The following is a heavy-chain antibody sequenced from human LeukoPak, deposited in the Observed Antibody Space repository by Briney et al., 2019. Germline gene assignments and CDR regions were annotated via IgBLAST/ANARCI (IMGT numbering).Heavy chain of an antibody. CDR3: ARDRIAVTNPGWDYYYYGMDV. CDR2: ISYDGKNK. Sequence: PGGSLRLSCAASGFTFNTYAMHWVRQAPGKGLEWVAVISYDGKNKYYTDSEKGRVTISRDNSKNTLYLQMNSLRAEDTAVYYCARDRIAVTNPGWDYYYYGMDVWGQGTTVTVSS. J-gene: IGHJ6*02. V-gene: IGHV3-30*04. D-gene: IGHD6-19*01. CDR1: GFTFNTYA.